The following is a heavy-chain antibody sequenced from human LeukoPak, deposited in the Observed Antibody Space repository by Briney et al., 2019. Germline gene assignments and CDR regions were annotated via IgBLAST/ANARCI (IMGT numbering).Heavy chain of an antibody. V-gene: IGHV3-30-3*01. D-gene: IGHD6-19*01. J-gene: IGHJ4*02. CDR3: AREGPVAGNFDY. CDR2: ISYHGSNK. Sequence: PGRSLRLSCAASGFTFITCAMHWVRQAPGKGLEWEAVISYHGSNKDYADSVKGRFTISRDNSKNTLYLEMNSLRAEDTAVYYCAREGPVAGNFDYWGQGTLVTVSS. CDR1: GFTFITCA.